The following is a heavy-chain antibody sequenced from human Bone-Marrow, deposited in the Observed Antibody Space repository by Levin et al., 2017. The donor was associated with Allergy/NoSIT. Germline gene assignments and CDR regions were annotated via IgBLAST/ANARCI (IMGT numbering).Heavy chain of an antibody. J-gene: IGHJ6*02. Sequence: GGSLRLSCAASGFSVSGTYMGWVRQAPGKGLEWISIFNADSNTFYADSVNGRFIISRDNSKNALYLQMNSLTVEDTAVYYCVSRQLLGGMSVCGQGTTVTVSS. V-gene: IGHV3-66*01. CDR3: VSRQLLGGMSV. CDR1: GFSVSGTY. D-gene: IGHD3-3*02. CDR2: FNADSNT.